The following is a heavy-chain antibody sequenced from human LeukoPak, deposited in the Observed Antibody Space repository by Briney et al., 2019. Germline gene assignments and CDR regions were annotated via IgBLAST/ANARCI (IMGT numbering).Heavy chain of an antibody. CDR2: IYTSGST. J-gene: IGHJ4*02. D-gene: IGHD3-22*01. CDR1: GGSISSYY. Sequence: PSETLSLTCTVSGGSISSYYWSWIRQPAGKGLEWIGRIYTSGSTNYNPSLKSRVTMSVDTSKNQFSLKLSSVTAADTAVDYCAREPPYYYDSSGYYPFDYWGQGTLVTVSS. CDR3: AREPPYYYDSSGYYPFDY. V-gene: IGHV4-4*07.